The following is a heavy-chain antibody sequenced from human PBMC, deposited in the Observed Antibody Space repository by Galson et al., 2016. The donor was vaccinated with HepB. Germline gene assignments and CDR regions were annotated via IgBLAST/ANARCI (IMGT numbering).Heavy chain of an antibody. CDR3: ARDYSRSGPMYSYYYMDV. J-gene: IGHJ6*03. Sequence: SLRLSCAASGFTFSSYGMNWVRQAPGKGLEWVAGSNKYYADSVKGRFTIPRDNSKNTLFLQMTALRVEDTAVYYCARDYSRSGPMYSYYYMDVWGKGTTVTVSS. CDR1: GFTFSSYG. CDR2: GSNK. D-gene: IGHD6-13*01. V-gene: IGHV3-33*08.